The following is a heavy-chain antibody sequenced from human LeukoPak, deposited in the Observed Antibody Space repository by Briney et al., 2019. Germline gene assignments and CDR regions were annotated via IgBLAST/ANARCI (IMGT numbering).Heavy chain of an antibody. Sequence: SETLSLTCAVYGGSFSDYYWSGIRQPPGKGLEWIGEINHSGSTNYNPSLKSRVTISLDTSKKQFSLKLTSVTAADSAVYYCARAVAAAGTRFGHWGQGTLVTVSS. CDR2: INHSGST. V-gene: IGHV4-34*01. CDR1: GGSFSDYY. D-gene: IGHD6-13*01. CDR3: ARAVAAAGTRFGH. J-gene: IGHJ4*02.